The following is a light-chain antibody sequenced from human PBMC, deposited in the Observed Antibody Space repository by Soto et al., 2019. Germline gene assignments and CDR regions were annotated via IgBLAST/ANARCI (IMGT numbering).Light chain of an antibody. CDR3: SSYTSSSTWV. J-gene: IGLJ3*02. CDR2: EVS. Sequence: QSALTQPASVSGSPGQSITISCTGTSSDVGGYVSWYQQHPGKAPKLMIYEVSNRPTGVSNRFSGSKSGYTASLTISGLQAEDEADYYCSSYTSSSTWVFGGGTKLTVL. V-gene: IGLV2-14*01. CDR1: SSDVGGY.